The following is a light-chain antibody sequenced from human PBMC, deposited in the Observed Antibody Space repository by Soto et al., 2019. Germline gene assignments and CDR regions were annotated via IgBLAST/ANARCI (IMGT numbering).Light chain of an antibody. CDR1: QSVSSSY. CDR2: GAS. V-gene: IGKV3-20*01. J-gene: IGKJ2*01. Sequence: EIVLTQSPGTLSLSPGKRATLSCRASQSVSSSYLAWYRQKPGQAPRLLIYGASSRATGIPDRFSGSGSGTDFTLTISRLEPEDFAVYYCQQYGSSPRTFGQGTKLEIK. CDR3: QQYGSSPRT.